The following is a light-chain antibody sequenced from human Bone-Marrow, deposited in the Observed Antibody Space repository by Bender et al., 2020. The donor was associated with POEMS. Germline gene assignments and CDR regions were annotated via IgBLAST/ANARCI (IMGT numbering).Light chain of an antibody. J-gene: IGLJ2*01. V-gene: IGLV2-8*01. Sequence: QSALTQPPSASGSPGQSVTISCTGTSSDIGSYVYVSWYQQHPGKAPKLIIYEVSKRPSGVPDRFSASKSGNTASLTVSGLHDDDEAHYFCTAYAGSNNLVFGAGTKLTVL. CDR3: TAYAGSNNLV. CDR1: SSDIGSYVY. CDR2: EVS.